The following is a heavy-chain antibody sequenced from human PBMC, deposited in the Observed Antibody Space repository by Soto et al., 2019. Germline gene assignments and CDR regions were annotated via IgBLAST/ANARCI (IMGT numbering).Heavy chain of an antibody. Sequence: SETLSLTCTVSGGSITSSSYYWAWIRQPPGKGLEWIGSIHYSENTYYNPSLKSRVTMSVDTSKNQFSLNLSSVTAADTAVYFCARQGRTTVVTRWFDPWGQGTLVTVSS. CDR3: ARQGRTTVVTRWFDP. D-gene: IGHD4-17*01. CDR1: GGSITSSSYY. V-gene: IGHV4-39*01. J-gene: IGHJ5*02. CDR2: IHYSENT.